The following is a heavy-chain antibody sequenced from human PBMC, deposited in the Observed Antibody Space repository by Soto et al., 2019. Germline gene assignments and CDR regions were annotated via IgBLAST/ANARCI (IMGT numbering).Heavy chain of an antibody. D-gene: IGHD6-6*01. J-gene: IGHJ3*02. V-gene: IGHV4-39*01. CDR2: IYYSGST. CDR1: GGSISSSSYY. Sequence: QLQLQASGPGLVKPSETLSLTCTVSGGSISSSSYYWGWIRQPPGKGLEWIGSIYYSGSTYYNPSLKMLVTVSVDTSKNHLSLNLSSVTAADTAVYYWASRPWPSSNAFDIWGQGTMVTVSS. CDR3: ASRPWPSSNAFDI.